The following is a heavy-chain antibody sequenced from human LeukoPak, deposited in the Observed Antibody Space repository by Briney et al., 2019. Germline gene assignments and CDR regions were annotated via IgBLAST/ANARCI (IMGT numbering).Heavy chain of an antibody. CDR2: ISSGGGST. V-gene: IGHV3-23*01. D-gene: IGHD4-11*01. J-gene: IGHJ5*02. CDR3: AKDRTGNYVAWFDP. CDR1: GFTFSSYA. Sequence: GGSLRLSCAASGFTFSSYAMSWLRQAPGKGLEWVSSISSGGGSTYYADSVKGRFTISRDNSKNTLYLQMNSLRAEDAAVYYCAKDRTGNYVAWFDPWGQGTLVTVSS.